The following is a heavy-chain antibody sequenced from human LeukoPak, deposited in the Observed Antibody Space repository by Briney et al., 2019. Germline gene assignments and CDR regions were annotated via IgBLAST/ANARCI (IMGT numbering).Heavy chain of an antibody. CDR1: GYTFTSYG. CDR2: ISAYNGNT. Sequence: RAPVKVSCKASGYTFTSYGISWVRQAPGQGLEWMGWISAYNGNTNYAQKLQGRVTMTTDTSTSTAYMELRSLRSDDTAVYYCARVFTMIVVVDAFDIWGQGTMVTVSS. D-gene: IGHD3-22*01. CDR3: ARVFTMIVVVDAFDI. J-gene: IGHJ3*02. V-gene: IGHV1-18*01.